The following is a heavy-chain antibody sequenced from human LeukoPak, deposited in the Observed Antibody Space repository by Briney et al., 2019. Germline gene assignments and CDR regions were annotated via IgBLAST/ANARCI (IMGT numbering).Heavy chain of an antibody. CDR3: ARGIARHSYGLSN. J-gene: IGHJ4*02. CDR2: ISAYNGNT. CDR1: GYTFTSYG. V-gene: IGHV1-18*01. Sequence: ASVKVSCKASGYTFTSYGISWVRQAPGQGLEWMGWISAYNGNTNYAQKLQGRVTMTRDTSISTAYMELSRLRSDDTAVYYCARGIARHSYGLSNWGQGTLVTVSS. D-gene: IGHD5-18*01.